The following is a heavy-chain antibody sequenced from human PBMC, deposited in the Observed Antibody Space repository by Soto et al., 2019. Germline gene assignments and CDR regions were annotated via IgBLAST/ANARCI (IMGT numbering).Heavy chain of an antibody. CDR2: IDPSDSYT. J-gene: IGHJ6*02. CDR3: ARHDSSGYQGPPGLYYYYGIDV. Sequence: EVQLVQSGAEVKKPGESLRISCKGSGYSFTSYWISWVRQMPGKGLEWMGRIDPSDSYTNYSSSFQGHVTISADKSISTAYLQWSSLKASDTAMYYCARHDSSGYQGPPGLYYYYGIDVWGQGTTVTVSS. V-gene: IGHV5-10-1*03. CDR1: GYSFTSYW. D-gene: IGHD3-22*01.